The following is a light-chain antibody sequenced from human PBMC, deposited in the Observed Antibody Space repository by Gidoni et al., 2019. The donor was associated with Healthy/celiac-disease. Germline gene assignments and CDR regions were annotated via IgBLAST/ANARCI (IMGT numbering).Light chain of an antibody. V-gene: IGKV3-11*01. CDR2: DAS. J-gene: IGKJ4*01. CDR3: QQRSNWPPT. Sequence: IVLTQSPATLSLSPGERATLSCRASQSVSSYLACYQQKPGQAPRLLIYDASSRATGIPARFSGSGSGTDFTLTISSLEPEDFAVYYCQQRSNWPPTFGGGTKVEIK. CDR1: QSVSSY.